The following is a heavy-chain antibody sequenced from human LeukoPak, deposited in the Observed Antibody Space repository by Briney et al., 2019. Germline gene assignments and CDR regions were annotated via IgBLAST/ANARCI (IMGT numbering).Heavy chain of an antibody. CDR1: GFTFDDYA. V-gene: IGHV3-9*01. CDR3: TKGDSGYASHYSDY. Sequence: GRSLRLSCAVSGFTFDDYAMHWVRQAPGKGLEWVSGISWKSGRIAYADSVKGRFTISRDNAKNSLYLQMNSLRPEDTALYYCTKGDSGYASHYSDYWGQGTLVTVSS. J-gene: IGHJ4*02. CDR2: ISWKSGRI. D-gene: IGHD5-12*01.